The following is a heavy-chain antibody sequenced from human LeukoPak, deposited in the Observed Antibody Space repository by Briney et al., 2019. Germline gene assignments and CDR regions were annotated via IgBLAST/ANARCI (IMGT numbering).Heavy chain of an antibody. CDR2: ISAYNGNT. D-gene: IGHD4-17*01. CDR1: GYTFTSYG. CDR3: ARDLPTTVTTLFRDNWFDP. V-gene: IGHV1-18*01. J-gene: IGHJ5*02. Sequence: ASVKVSCKASGYTFTSYGISWVRQAPGQGLEWMGWISAYNGNTNYAQKLQGRVTMTTDTSTSTAYMELRSLRSDDTAVYYCARDLPTTVTTLFRDNWFDPWGQGTLVTVSS.